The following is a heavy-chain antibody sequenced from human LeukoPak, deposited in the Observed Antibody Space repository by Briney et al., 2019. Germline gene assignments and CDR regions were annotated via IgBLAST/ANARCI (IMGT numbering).Heavy chain of an antibody. Sequence: SETLSLTCAVSGGSFSANYWSWIRQPPGEGPEWIGEINHTGRTNYNPSLKSRVTISVDMSKNQFSLKLSSVTAADTAVYYARVGYISGWYPFDFWGLGTLVIVSS. D-gene: IGHD6-19*01. V-gene: IGHV4-34*01. CDR3: ARVGYISGWYPFDF. CDR2: INHTGRT. CDR1: GGSFSANY. J-gene: IGHJ4*02.